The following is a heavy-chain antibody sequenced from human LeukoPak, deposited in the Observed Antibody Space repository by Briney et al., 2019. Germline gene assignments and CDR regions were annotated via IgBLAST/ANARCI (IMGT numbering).Heavy chain of an antibody. V-gene: IGHV4-59*12. CDR2: IYYSGST. CDR1: GGSISGYY. Sequence: SETLSLTCTVSGGSISGYYWSWIRQPPGKGLEYIGYIYYSGSTNYNPSLKSRVTISVDTSKNQFSLKLSSVTAADTAVYYCARGADYYGSGTNYFDYWGQGTLVTVSS. D-gene: IGHD3-10*01. J-gene: IGHJ4*02. CDR3: ARGADYYGSGTNYFDY.